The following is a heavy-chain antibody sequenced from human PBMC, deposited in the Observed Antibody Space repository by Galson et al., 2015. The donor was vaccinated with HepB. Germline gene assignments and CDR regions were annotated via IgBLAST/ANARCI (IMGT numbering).Heavy chain of an antibody. V-gene: IGHV3-64D*06. Sequence: SLRLSCAASGFTFSSYAMNWVRQAPVKGLEFVSGIGGNGASSYYADSVKGRSTISRDNTKNTLYLELHSLTPDDTAVYYCVKDRERGIQLWFHRGFADYWGQGTPVTVSS. CDR2: IGGNGASS. D-gene: IGHD5-18*01. CDR3: VKDRERGIQLWFHRGFADY. CDR1: GFTFSSYA. J-gene: IGHJ4*02.